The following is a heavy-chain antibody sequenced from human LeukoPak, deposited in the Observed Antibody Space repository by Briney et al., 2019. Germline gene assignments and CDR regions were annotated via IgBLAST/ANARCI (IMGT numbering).Heavy chain of an antibody. CDR1: GGSISSYY. CDR3: ARSGVRSSGYYFFDY. V-gene: IGHV4-59*01. Sequence: PSQTLSLTCTVSGGSISSYYWSWIRQPPGKGLEWIGYIHYSGSTNYNPSLKSRVTISIDTSKNHFSLRLSSVTAADTAVYYCARSGVRSSGYYFFDYWGQGTLVTVSS. D-gene: IGHD3-22*01. J-gene: IGHJ4*02. CDR2: IHYSGST.